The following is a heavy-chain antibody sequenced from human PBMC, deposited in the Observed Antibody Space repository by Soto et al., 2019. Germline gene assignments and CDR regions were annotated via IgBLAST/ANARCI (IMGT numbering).Heavy chain of an antibody. CDR3: ATVNGAAVNYYDVDG. V-gene: IGHV1-69*13. Sequence: SVKVSCKASGGTFDSYGISWVRQAPGQGLEWMGGIIRIFGSANYAQKFQDRVTITVDESTSTSYMELSSLRSDHTAVHYCATVNGAAVNYYDVDGWGQGTMVTVS. CDR2: IIRIFGSA. D-gene: IGHD4-17*01. J-gene: IGHJ6*02. CDR1: GGTFDSYG.